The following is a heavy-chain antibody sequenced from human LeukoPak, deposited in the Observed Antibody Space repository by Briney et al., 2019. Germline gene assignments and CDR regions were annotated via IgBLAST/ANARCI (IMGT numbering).Heavy chain of an antibody. CDR1: GYTFTSYA. CDR2: INAGNGNT. J-gene: IGHJ5*02. D-gene: IGHD1-26*01. CDR3: AKDFYYSGSYGWFDP. Sequence: ASVKVSCKASGYTFTSYAMHWVRQAPGQRLEWMGWINAGNGNTKYSQKFQGRVTITRDTSASTAYMELNSLRSEDTAVYYCAKDFYYSGSYGWFDPWGQGTLVTISS. V-gene: IGHV1-3*01.